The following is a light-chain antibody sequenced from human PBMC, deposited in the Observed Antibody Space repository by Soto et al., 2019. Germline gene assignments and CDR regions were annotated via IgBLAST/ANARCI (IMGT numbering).Light chain of an antibody. J-gene: IGLJ1*01. CDR1: SSDVGGYHY. Sequence: QSALTQPRSVSGSPGQSVTLSCTGTSSDVGGYHYVSWYQHHPGKAPKIIIFDVNKRPSGVPDRFSGSKSGNTASLTISGLQAEDEADYYCSSYTDSSNYVFGTGTKLTVL. CDR3: SSYTDSSNYV. V-gene: IGLV2-11*01. CDR2: DVN.